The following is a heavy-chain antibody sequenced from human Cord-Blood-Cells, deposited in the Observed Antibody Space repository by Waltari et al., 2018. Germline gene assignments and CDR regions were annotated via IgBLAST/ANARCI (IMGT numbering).Heavy chain of an antibody. J-gene: IGHJ4*02. CDR2: INSDGSST. Sequence: EVQLVESGGGLVQPGGSLRLSCAASGFTFSSYWMHWVRQAPGKGLVGVARINSDGSSTSYADSVKGRFTISRDNAKNTLYLQMNSLRAEDTAVYYCARSIAARPDYFDYWGQGTLVTVSS. CDR3: ARSIAARPDYFDY. D-gene: IGHD6-6*01. CDR1: GFTFSSYW. V-gene: IGHV3-74*01.